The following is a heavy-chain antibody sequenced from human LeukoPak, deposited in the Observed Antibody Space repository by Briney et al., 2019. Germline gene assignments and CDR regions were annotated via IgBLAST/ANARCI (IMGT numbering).Heavy chain of an antibody. CDR2: ISSNGGST. Sequence: GGSLRLSCAASGFTFSSYAMHWVRQAPGKGLEYVSAISSNGGSTYYANSVKGRFTISKDNSKNTLYLQMGSLRAEDMAVYYCAREGQWPTIYYGSGSHNYFDYWGQGTLVTVSS. CDR3: AREGQWPTIYYGSGSHNYFDY. D-gene: IGHD3-10*01. CDR1: GFTFSSYA. V-gene: IGHV3-64*01. J-gene: IGHJ4*02.